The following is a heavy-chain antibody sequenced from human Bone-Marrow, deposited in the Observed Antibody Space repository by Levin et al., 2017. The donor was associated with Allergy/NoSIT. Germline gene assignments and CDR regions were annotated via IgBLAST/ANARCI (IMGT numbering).Heavy chain of an antibody. CDR3: VQTANFGDYFTFHY. CDR1: GFSLSTSGLG. CDR2: LYWDYDE. J-gene: IGHJ4*02. D-gene: IGHD4-17*01. Sequence: SGPTLVKPTETPMLTCTFSGFSLSTSGLGVGWIRPPPGQAPEWRALLYWDYDERYPPFLKSRLTIPKDTSQNQVVLKITTMSPADTATYYCVQTANFGDYFTFHYWGQGTLVTVSS. V-gene: IGHV2-5*02.